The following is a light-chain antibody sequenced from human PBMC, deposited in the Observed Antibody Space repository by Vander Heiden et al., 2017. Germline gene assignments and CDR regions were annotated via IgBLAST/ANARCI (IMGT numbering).Light chain of an antibody. V-gene: IGLV2-14*03. J-gene: IGLJ1*01. CDR2: DVT. Sequence: QSALTHPASVSGSLGQSIPIPCAGTSSDVGGYDSVSWYQQHPGKAPKLMIYDVTYRPSGVSIRFSGSKSGNTASLTISGLQAEDESDYYCSSYTTSGTRVFGTGTNVTVL. CDR3: SSYTTSGTRV. CDR1: SSDVGGYDS.